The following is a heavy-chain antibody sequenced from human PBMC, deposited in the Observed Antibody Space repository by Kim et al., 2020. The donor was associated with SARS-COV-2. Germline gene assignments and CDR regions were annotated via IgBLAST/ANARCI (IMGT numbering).Heavy chain of an antibody. J-gene: IGHJ1*01. V-gene: IGHV3-23*01. D-gene: IGHD3-10*01. CDR3: AKAGGYYPEYFQH. Sequence: AASWKGRFTISRENSKNTLCLKMNSLRAENTAVYYCAKAGGYYPEYFQHWGQGTLVTVSS.